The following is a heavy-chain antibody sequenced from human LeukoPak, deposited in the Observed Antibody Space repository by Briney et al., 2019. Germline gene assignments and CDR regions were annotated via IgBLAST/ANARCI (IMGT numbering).Heavy chain of an antibody. CDR1: GYTFTGYD. Sequence: ASASHSPTASGYTFTGYDMHWVRQAPGQGLEWMGWINANSGGTDYAQKFQDRVTITRDTSISTAYMELSRLRSDDTAVYYCARDGHGGNSFDYWGQGTLVTVSS. J-gene: IGHJ4*02. CDR2: INANSGGT. V-gene: IGHV1-2*02. CDR3: ARDGHGGNSFDY. D-gene: IGHD4-23*01.